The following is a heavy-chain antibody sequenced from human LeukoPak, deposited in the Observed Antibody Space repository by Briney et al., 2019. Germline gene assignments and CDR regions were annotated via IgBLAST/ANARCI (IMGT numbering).Heavy chain of an antibody. D-gene: IGHD6-6*01. CDR1: GFTVSSNY. J-gene: IGHJ4*02. CDR3: AKRIAAPPRSFDY. CDR2: IYSGGST. Sequence: GGSLRLSCAASGFTVSSNYMSWVRQAPGKGLEWVSVIYSGGSTYYADSVKGRFTISRDNSKNTLYLQMNSLRAEDTAVYYCAKRIAAPPRSFDYWGQGILVTVSS. V-gene: IGHV3-53*01.